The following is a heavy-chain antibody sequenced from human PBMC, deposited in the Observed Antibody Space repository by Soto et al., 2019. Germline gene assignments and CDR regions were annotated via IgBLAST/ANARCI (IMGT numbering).Heavy chain of an antibody. V-gene: IGHV3-30*18. CDR1: GFTFSTYG. CDR2: ISYDGVNK. D-gene: IGHD1-1*01. Sequence: QVQLVESGGGVVQPGRSLRLSCAASGFTFSTYGMHWVRQAPGKGLEWVAVISYDGVNKYYADSVKGRFTISRDNSKNTLDLQMNSLRAGDTAVYYCAKSVYNWNDGFFDYWGQGTLVTVSS. J-gene: IGHJ4*02. CDR3: AKSVYNWNDGFFDY.